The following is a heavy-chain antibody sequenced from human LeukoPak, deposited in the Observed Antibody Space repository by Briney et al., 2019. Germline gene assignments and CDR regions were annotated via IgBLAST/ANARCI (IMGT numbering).Heavy chain of an antibody. V-gene: IGHV4-38-2*02. J-gene: IGHJ3*01. D-gene: IGHD6-13*01. Sequence: SETLSLTCSISGYSISSGYFWGWIRQPPGKGLEWIGNIHHDGITYYNPSLKSRVTISLDPSKNQFSLKLTSVTAADTAVYYCARISSSNWYNERGAFDVWGQGTMVTVSS. CDR1: GYSISSGYF. CDR2: IHHDGIT. CDR3: ARISSSNWYNERGAFDV.